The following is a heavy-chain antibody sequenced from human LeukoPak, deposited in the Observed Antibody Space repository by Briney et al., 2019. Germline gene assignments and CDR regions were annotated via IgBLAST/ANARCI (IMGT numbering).Heavy chain of an antibody. CDR1: GFTFSSYA. D-gene: IGHD2-8*01. CDR3: AKDRSCTNDICHGHFDY. CDR2: ISGSGGST. Sequence: PGGSLRLSCAASGFTFSSYAMSWVRQAPGKGLEWVSDISGSGGSTYYADSVKGRFTISRDNSKNTLYLQMNSLRAEDTAVYYCAKDRSCTNDICHGHFDYWGQGTLGTVSS. J-gene: IGHJ4*02. V-gene: IGHV3-23*01.